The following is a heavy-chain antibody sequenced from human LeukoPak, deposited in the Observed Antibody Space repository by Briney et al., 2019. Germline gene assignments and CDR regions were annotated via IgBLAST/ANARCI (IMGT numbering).Heavy chain of an antibody. CDR2: INQDGGEK. V-gene: IGHV3-7*01. CDR1: GFTFSSYW. J-gene: IGHJ5*02. D-gene: IGHD3-10*01. Sequence: PGGSLRLSCAASGFTFSSYWMSWVRRAPGKGLEWVANINQDGGEKYYVDSVKGRFTISRDNAKNSLYLQMNSLRAEDTAVYYCARDRAVRGVIINWFDPWGQGTLVTVSS. CDR3: ARDRAVRGVIINWFDP.